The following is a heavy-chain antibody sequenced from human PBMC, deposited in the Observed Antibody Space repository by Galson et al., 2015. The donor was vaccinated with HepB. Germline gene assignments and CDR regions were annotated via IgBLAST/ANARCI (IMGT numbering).Heavy chain of an antibody. CDR1: GFTFGDYA. CDR3: TRARYSSGWRTPVPFDY. Sequence: SLRLSCAASGFTFGDYAMSWFRQAPGQGLEWVGFIRSKAYGGTTEYDASVKGRITISRADSKSIADLQMNSLKTEDTVVYYCTRARYSSGWRTPVPFDYWGQGTLVTVSS. V-gene: IGHV3-49*03. D-gene: IGHD6-19*01. CDR2: IRSKAYGGTT. J-gene: IGHJ4*02.